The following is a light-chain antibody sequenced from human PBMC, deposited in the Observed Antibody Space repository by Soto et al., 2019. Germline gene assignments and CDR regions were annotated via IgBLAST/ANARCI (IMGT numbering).Light chain of an antibody. CDR2: GAS. J-gene: IGKJ4*01. V-gene: IGKV3-20*01. CDR1: QSVSSNY. Sequence: EIVLTQSPGTLSLSPGDRATLSCRASQSVSSNYLAWYQQKPGKAPRLLIYGASIRATGIPDRFSGSGSGTDFTLTISRLEPEDFAVYYCQRYGTSLPLTFGGGTKVEIK. CDR3: QRYGTSLPLT.